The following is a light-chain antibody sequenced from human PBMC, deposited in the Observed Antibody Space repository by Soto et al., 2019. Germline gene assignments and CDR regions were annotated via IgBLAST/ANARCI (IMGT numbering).Light chain of an antibody. CDR1: SSDVGAFNS. V-gene: IGLV2-14*03. Sequence: QSVLTQPASVSGSPGQSITISCTGTSSDVGAFNSVSWYQQHPGKAPKLIIYDIIHRPSGVSDRFSGSKSVNTASLTISGLQPEDEATYHCRSYSRSTTLLVFGGGTKLTVL. CDR3: RSYSRSTTLLV. J-gene: IGLJ3*02. CDR2: DII.